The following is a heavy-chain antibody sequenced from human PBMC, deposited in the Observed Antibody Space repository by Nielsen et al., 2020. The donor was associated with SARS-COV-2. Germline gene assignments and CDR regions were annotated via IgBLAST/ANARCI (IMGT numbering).Heavy chain of an antibody. CDR1: GFTFSSYG. V-gene: IGHV3-30*18. CDR2: ISYDGSNK. CDR3: AKDAQSSGRALYYYYGMDV. Sequence: GESLKISCAASGFTFSSYGMHWVRQAPGKGLEWVAVISYDGSNKYYADSVRGRFTISRDNSKNTLYLQMNSLRAEDTAVYYCAKDAQSSGRALYYYYGMDVWGQGTTVTVSS. D-gene: IGHD3-10*01. J-gene: IGHJ6*02.